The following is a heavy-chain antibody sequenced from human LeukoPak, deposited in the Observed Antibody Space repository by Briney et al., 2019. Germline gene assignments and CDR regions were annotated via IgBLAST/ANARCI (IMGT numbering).Heavy chain of an antibody. CDR2: IIPILGIA. CDR3: AKRGVALAVAGPRGQFDY. CDR1: GGTFSSYA. V-gene: IGHV1-69*04. D-gene: IGHD6-19*01. J-gene: IGHJ4*02. Sequence: ASVKVSCKASGGTFSSYAISWVRQAPGQGLEWMGRIIPILGIANYAQKFRGRVTITADKSTSTAYMELSSLRAEDAAVYYCAKRGVALAVAGPRGQFDYWGQGTLVTVSS.